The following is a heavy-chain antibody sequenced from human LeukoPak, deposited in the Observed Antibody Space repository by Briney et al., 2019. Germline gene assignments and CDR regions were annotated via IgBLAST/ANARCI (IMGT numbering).Heavy chain of an antibody. J-gene: IGHJ6*03. CDR2: IYTSGST. CDR3: ARVKDPGGYYYYYYMDV. CDR1: GGSISSGSYY. D-gene: IGHD3-16*01. V-gene: IGHV4-61*02. Sequence: SETLSLTCTVSGGSISSGSYYWSWIRQPAGKGLEWIGRIYTSGSTNYNPSLKSRVTISVDTSKNQFSLKLSSVTAADTAVYYCARVKDPGGYYYYYYMDVWGKGTSVTVSS.